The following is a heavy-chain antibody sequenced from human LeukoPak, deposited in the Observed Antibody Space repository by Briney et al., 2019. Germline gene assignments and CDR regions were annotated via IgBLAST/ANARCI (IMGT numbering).Heavy chain of an antibody. CDR1: GFTFSSYG. D-gene: IGHD3-10*01. J-gene: IGHJ4*02. CDR3: AKVFTMVRGVIHGDY. Sequence: LAGGSLRLSCAASGFTFSSYGMHWVRQAPGKGLEWVAFIRYDGSNKYYADSVKGRFTISRDNSKNTLYLQMNSLRAEATAVYYCAKVFTMVRGVIHGDYWGQGTLVTVSS. V-gene: IGHV3-30*02. CDR2: IRYDGSNK.